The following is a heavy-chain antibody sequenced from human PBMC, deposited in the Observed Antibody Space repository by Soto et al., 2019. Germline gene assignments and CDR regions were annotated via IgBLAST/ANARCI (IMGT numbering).Heavy chain of an antibody. D-gene: IGHD6-6*01. J-gene: IGHJ6*02. Sequence: GASVEVSCEACGGTFKSCAISWVRRAPGQGLEWMGGIIPIFGTANYAQKFQGRVTITADKSTSTAYMELSSLRSEDTAVYYCASARKPSQLVGYGMDGLGQGTTVTV. CDR3: ASARKPSQLVGYGMDG. CDR1: GGTFKSCA. V-gene: IGHV1-69*06. CDR2: IIPIFGTA.